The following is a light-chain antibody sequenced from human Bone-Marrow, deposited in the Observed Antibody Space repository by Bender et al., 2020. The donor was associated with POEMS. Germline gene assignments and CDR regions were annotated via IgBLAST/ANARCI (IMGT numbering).Light chain of an antibody. Sequence: SALTQPASVSGSPGQSITIYCTGTSTDVGSYRVISWYQQHPGKVPKVLLFEVSKRPSGTSSRFSGSRSGNTASLTISDLQIEDEAEYYCGSYAGGNNFVFGSGTKVTVL. CDR3: GSYAGGNNFV. J-gene: IGLJ1*01. CDR2: EVS. V-gene: IGLV2-23*02. CDR1: STDVGSYRV.